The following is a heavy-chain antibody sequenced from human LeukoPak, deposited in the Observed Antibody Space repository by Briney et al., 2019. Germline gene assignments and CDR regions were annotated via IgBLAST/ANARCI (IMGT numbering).Heavy chain of an antibody. D-gene: IGHD3-10*01. J-gene: IGHJ2*01. V-gene: IGHV1-8*01. CDR3: ASLIQNVYYGSEGAGYFDL. CDR1: GYTFTSYD. Sequence: ASVMVSCKASGYTFTSYDIHWVRQATGLGLEWMGWMNPNSGKTGYAQRFQGRVTMTRNTSITTAYMELSSLRSEDTAMYYCASLIQNVYYGSEGAGYFDLWGRGTLVTVSS. CDR2: MNPNSGKT.